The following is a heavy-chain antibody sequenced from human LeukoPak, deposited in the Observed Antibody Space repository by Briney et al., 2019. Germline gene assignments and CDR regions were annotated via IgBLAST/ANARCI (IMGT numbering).Heavy chain of an antibody. J-gene: IGHJ4*02. V-gene: IGHV4-59*08. CDR2: VHYSGST. Sequence: SETLSLTCTVSGDSISGYYWSWIRQPPGKGLEWIGNVHYSGSTTYHPSLQSRVTISVDTSKKQFSLKLRSVTAADSAVYYCARHSSLQGYYFDYGGRGTLVTVSS. CDR3: ARHSSLQGYYFDY. D-gene: IGHD6-6*01. CDR1: GDSISGYY.